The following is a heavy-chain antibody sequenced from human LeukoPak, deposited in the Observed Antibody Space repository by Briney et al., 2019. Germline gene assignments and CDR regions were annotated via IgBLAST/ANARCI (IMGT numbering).Heavy chain of an antibody. V-gene: IGHV1-18*01. J-gene: IGHJ3*01. D-gene: IGHD4-23*01. CDR1: GYTFTSYA. CDR2: ISAYNGNT. Sequence: GASVKVSCKASGYTFTSYAITWVRQAPGQGLEWMGWISAYNGNTNYAQKLQGRVTMTTDTSTRTAYVELRSLRSDDTAVYYCARRMLGGHDAFDVWGQGTMVTVSS. CDR3: ARRMLGGHDAFDV.